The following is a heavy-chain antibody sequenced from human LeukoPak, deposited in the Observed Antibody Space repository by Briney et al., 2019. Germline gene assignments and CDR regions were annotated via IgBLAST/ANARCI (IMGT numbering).Heavy chain of an antibody. CDR2: ISSSGSTI. CDR1: GSTFSDYY. D-gene: IGHD3-22*01. J-gene: IGHJ4*02. CDR3: AREVLYDSSGPLGY. Sequence: GGSLRLSCAASGSTFSDYYMSWIRQAPGKGLEWVSYISSSGSTIYYADSVKGRFTISRDNAKNPLYLQMNSLRAEDTAVYYCAREVLYDSSGPLGYWGQGTLVTVSS. V-gene: IGHV3-11*01.